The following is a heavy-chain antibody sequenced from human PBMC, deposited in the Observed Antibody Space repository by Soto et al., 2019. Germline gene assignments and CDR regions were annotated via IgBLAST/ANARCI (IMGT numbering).Heavy chain of an antibody. CDR3: AKKIGSSSSVDD. V-gene: IGHV3-23*01. CDR1: GFTFSSYA. CDR2: ISGSGGRT. D-gene: IGHD6-6*01. J-gene: IGHJ4*02. Sequence: GGSLRLSCAASGFTFSSYAMSWVRQAPGKGLEWVSAISGSGGRTYYADSVKGRFTISRDNSKNTRYLQLNSLRAEATAVYYCAKKIGSSSSVDDWGQGTLVTVSS.